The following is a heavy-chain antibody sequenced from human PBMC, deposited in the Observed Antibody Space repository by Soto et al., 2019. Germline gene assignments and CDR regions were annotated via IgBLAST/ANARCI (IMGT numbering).Heavy chain of an antibody. J-gene: IGHJ4*02. Sequence: SEKVSCKASGGTFSSYAISWVRQAPGQGLEWMGGIIPIFGTANYAQKFQGRVTITADESTSTAYMELSSLRSEDTAVYYCARDELYFRGGSCYFDYWCQGPLVTVSS. D-gene: IGHD2-15*01. V-gene: IGHV1-69*13. CDR2: IIPIFGTA. CDR3: ARDELYFRGGSCYFDY. CDR1: GGTFSSYA.